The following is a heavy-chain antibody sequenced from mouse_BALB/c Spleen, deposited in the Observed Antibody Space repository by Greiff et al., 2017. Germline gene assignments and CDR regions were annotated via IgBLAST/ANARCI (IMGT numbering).Heavy chain of an antibody. CDR2: ISSGGSYT. CDR1: GFTFSSYT. J-gene: IGHJ3*01. CDR3: TREIHYYGYPFAY. V-gene: IGHV5-6-4*01. Sequence: EVKVVESGGGLVKPGGSLKLSCAASGFTFSSYTMSWVRQTPEKRLEWVATISSGGSYTYYPDSVKGRFTISRDNAKNTLYLQMSSLKSEDTAMYYCTREIHYYGYPFAYWGQGTLVTVSA. D-gene: IGHD1-2*01.